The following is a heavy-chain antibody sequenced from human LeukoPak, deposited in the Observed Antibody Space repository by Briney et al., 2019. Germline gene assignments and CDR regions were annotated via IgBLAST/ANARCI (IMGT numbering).Heavy chain of an antibody. V-gene: IGHV3-23*01. Sequence: GGSLRLSCAASGFTFSSYAMSWVRQAPGKGLEWVSAISGSGGSAYYADSVKGRFTISRDNSKNTLYLQMNSLRAEDTAVYYCAKPSYSGSSWYDYWGQGTLVTVSS. D-gene: IGHD6-13*01. CDR2: ISGSGGSA. J-gene: IGHJ4*02. CDR1: GFTFSSYA. CDR3: AKPSYSGSSWYDY.